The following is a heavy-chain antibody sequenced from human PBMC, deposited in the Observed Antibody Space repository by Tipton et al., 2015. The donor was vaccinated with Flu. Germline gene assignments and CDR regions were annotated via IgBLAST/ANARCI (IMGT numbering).Heavy chain of an antibody. V-gene: IGHV4-39*01. CDR3: ARYAQLAHAVDY. J-gene: IGHJ4*02. Sequence: TLSLTCTVSGASISSSSYYWGWIRQPPGKGLAWIGNIYYSGNTYYSPSLKSRVTISVDTSKNQFSLKLSSVTAADTAVYYCARYAQLAHAVDYWGQGTLVTVSS. CDR1: GASISSSSYY. CDR2: IYYSGNT. D-gene: IGHD6-6*01.